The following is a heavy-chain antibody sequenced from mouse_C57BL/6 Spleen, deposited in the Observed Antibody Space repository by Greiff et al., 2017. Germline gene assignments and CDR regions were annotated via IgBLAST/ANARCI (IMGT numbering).Heavy chain of an antibody. CDR1: GFNIKDYY. CDR3: TTGLYGTPFAY. CDR2: IDPEDGDT. J-gene: IGHJ3*01. Sequence: VHVKQSGAELVRPGASVKLSCTASGFNIKDYYMHWVKQRPEQGLEWIGRIDPEDGDTEYAPKFQGKATMTADTSSNTAYLQLSSLTSEDTAVYYCTTGLYGTPFAYWGQGTLVTVSA. D-gene: IGHD1-1*01. V-gene: IGHV14-1*01.